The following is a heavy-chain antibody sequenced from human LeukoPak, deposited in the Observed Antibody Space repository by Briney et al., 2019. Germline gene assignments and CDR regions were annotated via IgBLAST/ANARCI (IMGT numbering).Heavy chain of an antibody. CDR3: AREKGSGSFDY. Sequence: SQTLSLTCAISGDSVSRSSVAWNWIRQSPSRGLEWLGRTYYRSKWYNDFSVSVKGRIAINADTSKNQFSLQLNSVTPDDTAVYYCAREKGSGSFDYWGQGTLVTVSS. V-gene: IGHV6-1*01. D-gene: IGHD6-19*01. CDR1: GDSVSRSSVA. J-gene: IGHJ4*02. CDR2: TYYRSKWYN.